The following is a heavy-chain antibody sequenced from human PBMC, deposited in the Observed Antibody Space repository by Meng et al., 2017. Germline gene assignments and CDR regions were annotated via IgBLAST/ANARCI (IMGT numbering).Heavy chain of an antibody. CDR1: GYTFTGYY. J-gene: IGHJ4*02. D-gene: IGHD6-13*01. V-gene: IGHV1-2*06. CDR3: ARGYSSSWYTDY. Sequence: QGQLVHAGAEVKKPGASVKVSCKASGYTFTGYYMHWVRQAPGQGLEWMGRINPNSGGTNYAQKFQGRVTMTRDTSISTAYMELSRLRSDDTAVYYCARGYSSSWYTDYWGQGTLVTVSS. CDR2: INPNSGGT.